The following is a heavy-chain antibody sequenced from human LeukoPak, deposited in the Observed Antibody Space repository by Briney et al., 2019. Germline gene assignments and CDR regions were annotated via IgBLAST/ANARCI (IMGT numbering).Heavy chain of an antibody. Sequence: ASVKVSCKASGYTFTSYDINWVRQATGQGLEWMGWMNPNSGNTGYAQKFQGRVTMTRNTSISTAYMELSSLRSEDTGVYYCARGRVSMVRGAYGMDVWGQGTTVTVSS. CDR1: GYTFTSYD. CDR2: MNPNSGNT. V-gene: IGHV1-8*01. J-gene: IGHJ6*02. CDR3: ARGRVSMVRGAYGMDV. D-gene: IGHD3-10*01.